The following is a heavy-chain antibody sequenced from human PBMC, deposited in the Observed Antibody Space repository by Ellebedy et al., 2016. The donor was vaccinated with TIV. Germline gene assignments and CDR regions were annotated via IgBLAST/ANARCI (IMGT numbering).Heavy chain of an antibody. V-gene: IGHV3-43*01. CDR2: ITWDGSDS. CDR1: GFSFDAYT. J-gene: IGHJ4*02. D-gene: IGHD3-10*01. CDR3: AKESSFGSEGLDS. Sequence: GGSLRLXCTASGFSFDAYTMHWVRHVPGKGLEWISLITWDGSDSFYADSVRGRFTISRDNIKNSLYLQMDSLKTDDAALYYCAKESSFGSEGLDSWGRGSLVTVSS.